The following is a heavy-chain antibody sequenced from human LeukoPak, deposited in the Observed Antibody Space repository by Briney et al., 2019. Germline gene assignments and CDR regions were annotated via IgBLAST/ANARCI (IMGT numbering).Heavy chain of an antibody. V-gene: IGHV4-39*01. CDR2: IYYTGTT. D-gene: IGHD2-15*01. Sequence: SETLSLICSASGGSISSGSHYWGWIRQPPGKGLEWIASIYYTGTTYYNLSLKSRVTMSVDTSKDQFSLKLSSMTAADTAVYYCASHCGGSCFSWGQGTLVTVSS. CDR3: ASHCGGSCFS. J-gene: IGHJ4*02. CDR1: GGSISSGSHY.